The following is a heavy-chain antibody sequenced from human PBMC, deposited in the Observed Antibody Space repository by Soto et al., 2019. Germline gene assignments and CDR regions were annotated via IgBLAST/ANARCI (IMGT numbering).Heavy chain of an antibody. CDR1: GFTVSNNY. D-gene: IGHD3-16*01. CDR3: APRGGGGGY. J-gene: IGHJ4*02. Sequence: EVQLVESGGGLIQPGGSLRLSCAVSGFTVSNNYMSWVRQAPGKGLEGVSVIYSGGYTAYGDSVKGRFTISRDNSKNTLNPQLTGLRARPPAVYYRAPRGGGGGYWGQGTLVTVSS. CDR2: IYSGGYT. V-gene: IGHV3-53*01.